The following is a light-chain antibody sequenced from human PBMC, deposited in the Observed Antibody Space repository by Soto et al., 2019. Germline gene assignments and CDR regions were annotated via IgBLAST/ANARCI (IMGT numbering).Light chain of an antibody. J-gene: IGKJ1*01. CDR3: KHYNNWPPWT. CDR2: GAS. CDR1: QSVSSN. V-gene: IGKV3-15*01. Sequence: EIVLTQSPATLSVSPGERATLSCRASQSVSSNLAWYQQKRGQAPRLLIYGASTRATGIPARFSGSGSGREFTLTISSLQSEDFAVYYCKHYNNWPPWTFGQGTKVEI.